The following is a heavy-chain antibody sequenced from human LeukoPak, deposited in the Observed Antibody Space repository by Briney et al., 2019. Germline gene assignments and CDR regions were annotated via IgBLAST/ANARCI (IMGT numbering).Heavy chain of an antibody. J-gene: IGHJ2*01. CDR2: ISSSSSYI. Sequence: GGSLRLSCAASGFTFSSYSMNWVRRAPGKGLEWVSSISSSSSYIYYADSVKGRFTISRDNSRNTLYLQMNSLRAEDTAVYYCARAGIAAAGFDWYFDLWGRGTLVTVSS. D-gene: IGHD6-13*01. CDR1: GFTFSSYS. CDR3: ARAGIAAAGFDWYFDL. V-gene: IGHV3-21*01.